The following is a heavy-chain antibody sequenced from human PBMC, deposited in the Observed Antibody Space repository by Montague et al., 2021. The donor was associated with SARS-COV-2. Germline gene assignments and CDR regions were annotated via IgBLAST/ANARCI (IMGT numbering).Heavy chain of an antibody. D-gene: IGHD5-12*01. V-gene: IGHV4-28*01. Sequence: SETLSLTCAVSGYSISSSNWWGWIRQPPGKGLEWIGYIYYSGSTYYNPSLKSRVTMSVDTSKNQFSLKLSSVTAVDTAVYYCVRMRWLRSEGGYYYGMDVWGQGTTVTVSS. J-gene: IGHJ6*02. CDR1: GYSISSSNW. CDR2: IYYSGST. CDR3: VRMRWLRSEGGYYYGMDV.